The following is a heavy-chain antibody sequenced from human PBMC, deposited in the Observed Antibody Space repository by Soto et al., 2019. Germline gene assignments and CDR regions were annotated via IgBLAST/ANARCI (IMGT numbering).Heavy chain of an antibody. J-gene: IGHJ6*02. CDR3: VKERADFVTVPHATSGMDV. D-gene: IGHD2-15*01. V-gene: IGHV3-30*18. Sequence: QIQLVQSGGGVVQPGGSLRLSCTASGFSFNKFGMHWVRQTPGKGLEWVASLSYDGNHDSYADSVTGRLIISRDNSKNTLYLQVNTLTVDDTAVYYCVKERADFVTVPHATSGMDVWGPGTTVTVSS. CDR2: LSYDGNHD. CDR1: GFSFNKFG.